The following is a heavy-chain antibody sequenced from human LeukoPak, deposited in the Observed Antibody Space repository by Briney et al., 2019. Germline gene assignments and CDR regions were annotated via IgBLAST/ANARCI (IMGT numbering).Heavy chain of an antibody. CDR1: GGSITTRY. V-gene: IGHV4-59*11. J-gene: IGHJ4*02. CDR3: ATIKRGDIFGYFDF. D-gene: IGHD5-18*01. Sequence: ASETLSLTCTVSGGSITTRYWSWIRQPPGKGLEWIAYLRDSVTTKDTPSLKSRVTLSADTSKNQYFLRLTSVTAADTAVYYCATIKRGDIFGYFDFWGQGILVTVSS. CDR2: LRDSVTT.